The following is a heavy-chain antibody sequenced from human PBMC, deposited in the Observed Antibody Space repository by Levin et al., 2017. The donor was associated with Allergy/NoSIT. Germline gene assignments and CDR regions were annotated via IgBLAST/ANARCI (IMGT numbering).Heavy chain of an antibody. V-gene: IGHV1-8*01. CDR1: GYTFTSYD. D-gene: IGHD2-15*01. J-gene: IGHJ3*02. CDR2: MNPNSGNT. Sequence: ASVKVSCKASGYTFTSYDINWVRQATGQGLEWMGWMNPNSGNTGYAQKFQGRVTMTRNTSISTAYMELSSLRSEDTAVYYCARVSGAPVLGYCSGGSCYLGAFDIWGQGTMVTVSS. CDR3: ARVSGAPVLGYCSGGSCYLGAFDI.